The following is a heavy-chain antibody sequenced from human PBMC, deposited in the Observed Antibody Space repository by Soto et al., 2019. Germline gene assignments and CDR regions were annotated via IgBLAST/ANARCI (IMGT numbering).Heavy chain of an antibody. Sequence: HPGGSLRLSCAASGFTFISYWMSWVRQAPGKGLEWVANIKQDGSEKYYVDSVKGRFTISRDNAKNSLYLQMNSLRAEDTAVYYCARVVAVAATHRYYYYGMDVWGQGTTVTVSS. D-gene: IGHD2-15*01. J-gene: IGHJ6*02. CDR2: IKQDGSEK. CDR3: ARVVAVAATHRYYYYGMDV. CDR1: GFTFISYW. V-gene: IGHV3-7*01.